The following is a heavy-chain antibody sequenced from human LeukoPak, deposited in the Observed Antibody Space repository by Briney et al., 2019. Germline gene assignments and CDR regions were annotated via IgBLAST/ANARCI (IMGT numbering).Heavy chain of an antibody. CDR2: INWNGGST. D-gene: IGHD1-1*01. V-gene: IGHV3-20*04. Sequence: GGSLRLSCAASGFPFDDYGMTWVRQAPGKGLEWVSGINWNGGSTGYADSVKGRFTISRDNAKNSLYLQMNSLRAEDTALYYCARQRVQLERDWFDPWGQGTLVTVSS. CDR3: ARQRVQLERDWFDP. CDR1: GFPFDDYG. J-gene: IGHJ5*02.